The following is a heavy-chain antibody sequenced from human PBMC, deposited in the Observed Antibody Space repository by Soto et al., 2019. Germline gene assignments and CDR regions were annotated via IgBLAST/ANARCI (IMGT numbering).Heavy chain of an antibody. CDR2: IYYSGST. CDR3: ARDPGSSSSTGYYYGMDV. J-gene: IGHJ6*02. D-gene: IGHD6-6*01. Sequence: QVQLQESGPGLVKPSQTLSLTCTVSGGSISSGGYYWSWIRQHPGKGLEWIGYIYYSGSTYYNPSLKSRVTISVDPSKNQFSLKLSSVTAADTAVYYCARDPGSSSSTGYYYGMDVWGQGTTVTVSS. CDR1: GGSISSGGYY. V-gene: IGHV4-31*03.